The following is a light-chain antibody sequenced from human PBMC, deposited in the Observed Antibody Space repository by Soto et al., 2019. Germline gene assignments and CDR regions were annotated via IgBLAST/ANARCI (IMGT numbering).Light chain of an antibody. CDR3: QQYNTYSSLT. Sequence: DIQMTQSPSTLSASVGDRVTITCRASQSITTCLAWYQQKPGKAPNLLIYKASSLESGVPSRFSGSGYGTEFTLTISSMQPDDFANYYGQQYNTYSSLTFGGGTKVDIK. J-gene: IGKJ4*01. CDR1: QSITTC. V-gene: IGKV1-5*03. CDR2: KAS.